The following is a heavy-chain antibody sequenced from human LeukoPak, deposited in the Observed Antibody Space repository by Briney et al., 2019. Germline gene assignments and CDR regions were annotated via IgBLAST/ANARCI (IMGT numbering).Heavy chain of an antibody. CDR1: GYTFNSYG. V-gene: IGHV1-18*01. D-gene: IGHD3-3*01. CDR2: ISAYNGNT. CDR3: ASPRGSRGTYDFWSGYGNYFDP. J-gene: IGHJ5*02. Sequence: ASVKVSCKTSGYTFNSYGVSWVRQAPGQGPEWMGWISAYNGNTNYAKKLQGRLTLTTDTSTSTVYMELRSLRSDDTAIYYCASPRGSRGTYDFWSGYGNYFDPWGQGTLVTVSS.